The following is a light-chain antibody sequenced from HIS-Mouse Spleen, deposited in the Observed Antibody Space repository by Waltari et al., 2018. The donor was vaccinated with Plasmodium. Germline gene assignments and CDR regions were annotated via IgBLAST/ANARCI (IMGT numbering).Light chain of an antibody. CDR1: QSVSSSY. CDR3: QQYGSAPYT. CDR2: GAS. Sequence: SCRASQSVSSSYLAWYQQKPGQAPTLLIYGASSSATGIPDRFSGSGSGTDFSLTISRLEPEDFAVYYCQQYGSAPYTFGQGTKLEIK. V-gene: IGKV3-20*01. J-gene: IGKJ2*01.